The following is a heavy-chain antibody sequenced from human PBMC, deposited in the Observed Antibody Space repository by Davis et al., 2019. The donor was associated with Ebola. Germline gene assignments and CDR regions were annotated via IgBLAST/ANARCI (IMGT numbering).Heavy chain of an antibody. V-gene: IGHV3-30*04. J-gene: IGHJ6*02. CDR1: GSTFSSYA. Sequence: GGSLRLSCAASGSTFSSYAMHWVRQAPGKGLEWVAVISYDGSNKYYADSVKGRFTISRDNSKNTLYLQMNSLRAEDTAVYYCARATGMDVWGQGTTVTVSS. CDR3: ARATGMDV. D-gene: IGHD1-26*01. CDR2: ISYDGSNK.